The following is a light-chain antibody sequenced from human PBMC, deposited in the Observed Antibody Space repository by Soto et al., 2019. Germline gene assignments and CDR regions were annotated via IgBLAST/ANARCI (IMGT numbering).Light chain of an antibody. J-gene: IGKJ4*01. CDR3: QQYGSSPRT. Sequence: EIVLTQSPGTLSLSPGDRATLSCRASQSVSSSSLAWYQQRPGQAPRLLIFGASSRASGIPDRFSGSGSGTDFTLTISRLEPEDFAVYYCQQYGSSPRTFGGGTKVDIK. CDR2: GAS. CDR1: QSVSSSS. V-gene: IGKV3-20*01.